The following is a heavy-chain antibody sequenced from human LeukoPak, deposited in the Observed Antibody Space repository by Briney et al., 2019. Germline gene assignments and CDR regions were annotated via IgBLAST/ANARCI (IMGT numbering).Heavy chain of an antibody. CDR2: ISAYNGNT. CDR1: GYTFTSYG. J-gene: IGHJ4*02. CDR3: ARDGSGHYYEGENFDY. Sequence: ASVKVSCKASGYTFTSYGISWVRQAPGQGLEWMGWISAYNGNTNYAQKLQGRVTMTTDTSTSTAYMELRSLRSDDTAVYYCARDGSGHYYEGENFDYWGQGTLVTVSS. D-gene: IGHD3-22*01. V-gene: IGHV1-18*01.